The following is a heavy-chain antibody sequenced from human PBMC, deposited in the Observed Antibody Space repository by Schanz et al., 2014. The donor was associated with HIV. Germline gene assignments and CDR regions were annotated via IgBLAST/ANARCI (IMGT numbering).Heavy chain of an antibody. CDR1: GFTFSSYV. CDR2: IWYDGSSK. V-gene: IGHV3-30*19. Sequence: QVQLVESGGGVVQPGRSLRLSCAASGFTFSSYVMHWVRQAPGKGLEWVTVIWYDGSSKYYADSVKGRFTISRDDSRNTLFLQMNSLRAADTAIYYCARERVGAIDCWGQGTLVTVSS. J-gene: IGHJ4*02. D-gene: IGHD1-26*01. CDR3: ARERVGAIDC.